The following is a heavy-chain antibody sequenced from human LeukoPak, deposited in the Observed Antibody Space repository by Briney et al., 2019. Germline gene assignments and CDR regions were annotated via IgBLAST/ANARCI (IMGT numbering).Heavy chain of an antibody. CDR1: GYTFTSYY. CDR3: ARDSYYYDSSGYYYVRNWFDP. J-gene: IGHJ5*02. V-gene: IGHV1-46*01. D-gene: IGHD3-22*01. Sequence: ASVKVSCKASGYTFTSYYMHWVRQAPGQGLEWMGIINPSGGSTSYAQKFQGRVTMTRDTSTSTVYMELSSLRSEDTAVYYCARDSYYYDSSGYYYVRNWFDPWGQGTLVTVSS. CDR2: INPSGGST.